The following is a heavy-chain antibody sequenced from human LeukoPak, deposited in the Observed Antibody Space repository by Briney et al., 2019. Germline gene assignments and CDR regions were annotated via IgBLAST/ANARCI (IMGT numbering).Heavy chain of an antibody. CDR1: GLTFSSYG. V-gene: IGHV3-30*18. J-gene: IGHJ4*02. CDR2: ISYDGSNK. Sequence: PGGSLRLSCAASGLTFSSYGMHWVRRAPGKGLEWVAVISYDGSNKYYADSVKGRFTISRDNSKNTLYLQMNSLRAEDTAVYYCAKRGYFDYWGQGTLVTVSS. CDR3: AKRGYFDY.